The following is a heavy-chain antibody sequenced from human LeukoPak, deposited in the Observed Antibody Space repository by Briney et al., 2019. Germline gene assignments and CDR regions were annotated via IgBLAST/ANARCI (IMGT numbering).Heavy chain of an antibody. CDR1: GFTFSTYA. CDR2: ISSNGGNT. CDR3: VRWLHYYFDY. D-gene: IGHD5-12*01. V-gene: IGHV3-64D*06. J-gene: IGHJ4*02. Sequence: GGSLRLSCSASGFTFSTYAMHWVRQAPGKGLEYVSAISSNGGNTYYADSVKGRFTISRDNSKNTLYLQMSSLRAEDTAVYYYVRWLHYYFDYWGQGTLVTVSS.